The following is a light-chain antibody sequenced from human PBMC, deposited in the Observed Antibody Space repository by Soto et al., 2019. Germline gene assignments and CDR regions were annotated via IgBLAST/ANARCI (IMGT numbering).Light chain of an antibody. V-gene: IGKV1-27*01. CDR3: QKYNSAPWT. CDR2: VAF. Sequence: DIQMTQSPSSLSASVGDRVTTTCRASQGISNYLAWYQQQPGKVPKLLIYVAFTLQSGVPSRFSGSGSGTDFTLTISSLQPEDVATYYCQKYNSAPWTFGRVTMVEIK. J-gene: IGKJ1*01. CDR1: QGISNY.